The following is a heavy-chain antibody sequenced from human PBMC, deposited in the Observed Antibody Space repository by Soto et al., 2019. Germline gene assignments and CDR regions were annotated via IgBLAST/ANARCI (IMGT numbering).Heavy chain of an antibody. CDR1: EFTFSSYE. V-gene: IGHV3-48*03. CDR3: VRFGGAAAGPGDY. CDR2: ISSSGTTI. Sequence: GGSLRLSCVASEFTFSSYEMNWVRQAPGKGLEWVSYISSSGTTIYYTDSVKGRFTISRDNAKKSLYLQMNSLRAEDTAVYYCVRFGGAAAGPGDYWGQGTLVTVSS. J-gene: IGHJ4*02. D-gene: IGHD6-13*01.